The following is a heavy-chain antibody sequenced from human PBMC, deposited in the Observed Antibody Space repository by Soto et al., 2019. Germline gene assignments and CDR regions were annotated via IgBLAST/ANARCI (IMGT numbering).Heavy chain of an antibody. CDR3: ARDPLGYCSSTSCYDY. V-gene: IGHV4-31*03. CDR2: IYYSGST. J-gene: IGHJ4*02. D-gene: IGHD2-2*01. CDR1: GGSISSGGYY. Sequence: SETLSLTCTVSGGSISSGGYYWSWIHQHPGKGLEWIGYIYYSGSTYYNPSLKSRVTISVDTSKNQFSLKLSSVTAADTAVYYCARDPLGYCSSTSCYDYWGQGTLVTVS.